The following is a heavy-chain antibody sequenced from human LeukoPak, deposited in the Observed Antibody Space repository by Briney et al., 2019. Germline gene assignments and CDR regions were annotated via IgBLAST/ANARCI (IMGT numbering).Heavy chain of an antibody. J-gene: IGHJ6*02. D-gene: IGHD2-2*01. CDR2: ISGSGGST. Sequence: PGGSLRLSCAASGFTFSSYAMSWVRQAPGKGLEWVSAISGSGGSTYYADSVKGRFTISRDNSKNTLYLQMNSLRAEDTAVYYCAKDCSSTSCYAYYYYYYGMDVWGQGTTVTVSS. CDR1: GFTFSSYA. CDR3: AKDCSSTSCYAYYYYYYGMDV. V-gene: IGHV3-23*01.